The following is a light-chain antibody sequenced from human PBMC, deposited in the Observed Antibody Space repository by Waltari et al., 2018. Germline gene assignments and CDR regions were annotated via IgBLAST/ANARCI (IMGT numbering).Light chain of an antibody. Sequence: IQITQSPSSLSASVGDIGTINCRASQAISRWLAWYQQKPGNSPNLLIYDASKLQSGVPSRFSGSGSGTDFTLTISSLRPEDSATYYCQQGNSLPPTFGQGTKVEIK. V-gene: IGKV1-12*01. CDR3: QQGNSLPPT. CDR2: DAS. CDR1: QAISRW. J-gene: IGKJ1*01.